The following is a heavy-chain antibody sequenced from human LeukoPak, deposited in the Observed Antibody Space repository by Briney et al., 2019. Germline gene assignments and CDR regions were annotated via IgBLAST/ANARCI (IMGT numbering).Heavy chain of an antibody. Sequence: PGGSLRLSRAASGFTFSSYWMSWVRQAPGKGLEWVANIKQDGSEKYYVDSVKGRFTISRDNAKNSLYLQMNSLRAEDTAVYYCAREPIRQQLASFDYWGQGTLVTVSS. CDR2: IKQDGSEK. CDR3: AREPIRQQLASFDY. D-gene: IGHD6-13*01. V-gene: IGHV3-7*01. J-gene: IGHJ4*02. CDR1: GFTFSSYW.